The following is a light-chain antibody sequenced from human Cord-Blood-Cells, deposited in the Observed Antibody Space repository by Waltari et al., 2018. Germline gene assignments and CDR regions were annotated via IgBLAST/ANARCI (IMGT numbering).Light chain of an antibody. CDR1: SSAVGSYNL. V-gene: IGLV2-23*01. CDR3: CSYAGSSTWG. J-gene: IGLJ3*02. CDR2: EGS. Sequence: QSALTQPASVSGSPGHSITLSRTGTSSAVGSYNLVSWYQQHPGKAPELMIYEGSKRPSGVSNRFSGSKSGNTASLTLSGLQAEDEADYYCCSYAGSSTWGFGGGTKLTVL.